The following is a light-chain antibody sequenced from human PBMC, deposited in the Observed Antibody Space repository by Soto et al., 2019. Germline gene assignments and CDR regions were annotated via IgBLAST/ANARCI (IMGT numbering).Light chain of an antibody. J-gene: IGKJ4*01. CDR3: QQYNSYRLT. V-gene: IGKV1-5*03. CDR2: KAS. Sequence: DIQMTQSPCTLSASVGDRVTITCRASQSISSWLAWYQQKPGKAPKLLIYKASSLESGVPSRFSGSGSGTEFTLTISSLQPDDFATYYCQQYNSYRLTFGGGTKVEIK. CDR1: QSISSW.